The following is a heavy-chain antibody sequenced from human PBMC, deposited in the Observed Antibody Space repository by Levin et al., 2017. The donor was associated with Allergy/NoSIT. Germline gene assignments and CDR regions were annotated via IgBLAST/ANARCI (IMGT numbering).Heavy chain of an antibody. Sequence: GESLKISCAASGFTFTSYWMTWVRQAPGKGLEWVANIKQDGGEKYYVDSVKGRFTISRDNARNSLYLQMNSLRAEDTAVYYCARERRSGIQFWLNYYYMDVWGKGTTVTVSS. CDR2: IKQDGGEK. CDR1: GFTFTSYW. D-gene: IGHD5-18*01. J-gene: IGHJ6*03. CDR3: ARERRSGIQFWLNYYYMDV. V-gene: IGHV3-7*01.